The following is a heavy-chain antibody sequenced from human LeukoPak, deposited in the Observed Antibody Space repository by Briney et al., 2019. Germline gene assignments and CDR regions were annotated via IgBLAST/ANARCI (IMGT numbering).Heavy chain of an antibody. CDR1: GFTFSSYA. Sequence: PGGSLTLSCAASGFTFSSYAMHWVRQAPGKGLEWVAVISYDGSNKYYADSVKGRFTISRDNSKNTLYLQMNSLRAEDTAVYYCASSSSWGHYFDYWGQGTLVTVSS. D-gene: IGHD6-13*01. V-gene: IGHV3-30*04. CDR2: ISYDGSNK. J-gene: IGHJ4*02. CDR3: ASSSSWGHYFDY.